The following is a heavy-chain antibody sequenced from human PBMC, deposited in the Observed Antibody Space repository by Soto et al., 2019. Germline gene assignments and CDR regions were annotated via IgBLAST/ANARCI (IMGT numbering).Heavy chain of an antibody. CDR2: ISGSGGST. Sequence: XGSLRISCAASGVTFSSYAMSWVRQAPGKGLEWVSAISGSGGSTYYADSVKGRFTISRDNSKNTLYLQMNSLRAEDTAVYYCAKDLRGSSYRPNWFDHWGQGTLVTVSS. CDR3: AKDLRGSSYRPNWFDH. D-gene: IGHD6-19*01. V-gene: IGHV3-23*01. CDR1: GVTFSSYA. J-gene: IGHJ5*02.